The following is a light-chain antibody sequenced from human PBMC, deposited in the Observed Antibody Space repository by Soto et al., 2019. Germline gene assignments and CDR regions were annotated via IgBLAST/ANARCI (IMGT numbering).Light chain of an antibody. CDR3: QQYNNWPPWT. CDR1: QSVSSN. Sequence: EIVMTQSPATLSVSPGERATLSCRASQSVSSNLAWYQQKPGQATRLLIYGASTRATGIPARFSGSGSGTECTLTISSLQSEDFAVYYCQQYNNWPPWTFGQGTKVEIK. V-gene: IGKV3-15*01. CDR2: GAS. J-gene: IGKJ1*01.